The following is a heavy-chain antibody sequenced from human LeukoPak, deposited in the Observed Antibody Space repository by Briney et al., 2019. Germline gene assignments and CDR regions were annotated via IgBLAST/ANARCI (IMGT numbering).Heavy chain of an antibody. CDR2: ISYDGSNK. CDR1: GFTFSSYG. CDR3: AKDQYSSSWYVDHYYYYCMDV. J-gene: IGHJ6*02. Sequence: GGSLRLSCAASGFTFSSYGMHWVRQAPGKGLEWVAVISYDGSNKYYADSVKGRFTISRDNSKNTLYLQMNSLRAEDTAVYYCAKDQYSSSWYVDHYYYYCMDVWGQGTTVTVSS. D-gene: IGHD6-13*01. V-gene: IGHV3-30*18.